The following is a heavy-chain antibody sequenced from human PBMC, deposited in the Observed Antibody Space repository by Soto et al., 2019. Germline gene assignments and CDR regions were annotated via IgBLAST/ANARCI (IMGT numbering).Heavy chain of an antibody. J-gene: IGHJ4*02. CDR2: IDPDSNT. V-gene: IGHV5-51*01. Sequence: GEPLKISGEASGYSFTSYWIGWVRQMPGKGLEWMGIIDPDSNTRYSPSFQGQVTISADKSINTAYLEWSSLKAAHTAIYYCARRTYSSGWRHYFDYWGQGTLVTVSS. CDR1: GYSFTSYW. D-gene: IGHD6-19*01. CDR3: ARRTYSSGWRHYFDY.